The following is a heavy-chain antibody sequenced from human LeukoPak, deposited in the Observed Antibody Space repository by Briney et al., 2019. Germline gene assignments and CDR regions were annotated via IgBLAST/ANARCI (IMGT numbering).Heavy chain of an antibody. CDR3: AKDPSSSTKVRSADY. J-gene: IGHJ4*02. Sequence: GGSLRLSCAASGFTVSSNYMSWVRQAPGKGLEWVSVIYSGGSTYYADSVKGRFTISRDNSKNTLYLQMNSLRAEDTAVYYCAKDPSSSTKVRSADYWGQGTLVTVSS. D-gene: IGHD6-13*01. V-gene: IGHV3-53*01. CDR1: GFTVSSNY. CDR2: IYSGGST.